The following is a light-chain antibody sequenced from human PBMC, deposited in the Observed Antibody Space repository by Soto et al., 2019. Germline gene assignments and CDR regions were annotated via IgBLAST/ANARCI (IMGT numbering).Light chain of an antibody. CDR1: QSVSSSY. J-gene: IGKJ5*01. CDR3: QQYGSSPRIT. CDR2: GAS. V-gene: IGKV3-20*01. Sequence: ETVLTQSRGTNSCSPGRRTNLCCXXXQSVSSSYLAWYPQKPGQAPRLLIYGASSRATGIPDRFSGSGSGTDFTLTISRLEPEDFAVYYCQQYGSSPRITFGQGTRLE.